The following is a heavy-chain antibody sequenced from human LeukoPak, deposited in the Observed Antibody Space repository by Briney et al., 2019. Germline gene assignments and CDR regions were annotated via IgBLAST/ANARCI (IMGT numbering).Heavy chain of an antibody. CDR3: ARGYRVAAAGIYWFDP. J-gene: IGHJ5*02. D-gene: IGHD6-13*01. V-gene: IGHV1-2*02. CDR2: VNPNSGGT. CDR1: GYTFTGYY. Sequence: ASVKVSCKASGYTFTGYYMHWVRQAPGQGLEWMGWVNPNSGGTNYAQKFQGRVTMTRDTSISTAYMELSRLRSDDTAVYYCARGYRVAAAGIYWFDPWGQGTLVTVSS.